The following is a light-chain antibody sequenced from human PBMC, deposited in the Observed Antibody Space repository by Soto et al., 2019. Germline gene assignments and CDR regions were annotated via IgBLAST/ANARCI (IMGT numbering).Light chain of an antibody. V-gene: IGKV3-20*01. CDR3: QQYDSSPLT. CDR1: QSVSSNY. J-gene: IGKJ4*01. Sequence: EIVLTQSPGTLSLSPGERATLSCRASQSVSSNYLAWYQQKPGQAPRLLIYGASSRATGIPDRFSGSGSGTDFNLTVNRLEPEDVAVYYCQQYDSSPLTFGGGTKVEIK. CDR2: GAS.